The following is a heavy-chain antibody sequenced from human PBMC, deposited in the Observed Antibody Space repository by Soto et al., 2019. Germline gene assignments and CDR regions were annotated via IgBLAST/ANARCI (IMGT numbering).Heavy chain of an antibody. CDR1: GGSIRSSSYY. V-gene: IGHV4-39*01. J-gene: IGHJ3*02. D-gene: IGHD3-22*01. CDR3: ARLSYYDSSGYYSPGAFDI. Sequence: ETLSLTCTVSGGSIRSSSYYWGWIRQPPGKGLEWIGSIYHSGSTYYNPSLKSRVTISVDTSKNQLSLKLNSVTAADTAVYYCARLSYYDSSGYYSPGAFDIWGQGTMVTVSS. CDR2: IYHSGST.